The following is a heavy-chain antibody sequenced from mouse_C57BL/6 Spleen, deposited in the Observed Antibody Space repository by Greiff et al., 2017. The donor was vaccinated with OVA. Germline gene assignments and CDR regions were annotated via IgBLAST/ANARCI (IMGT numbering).Heavy chain of an antibody. CDR2: INPYNGGT. J-gene: IGHJ1*03. D-gene: IGHD1-1*01. Sequence: VQLQQSGPVLVKPGASVKMSCKASGYTFTDYYMNWVKQSHGKSLEWIGVINPYNGGTSYNQKFKGKATLTVDKSSSTAYMELNSLTSEDSAVYYCARACNYNGSSYRYFDVWGTGTTVTVSS. V-gene: IGHV1-19*01. CDR3: ARACNYNGSSYRYFDV. CDR1: GYTFTDYY.